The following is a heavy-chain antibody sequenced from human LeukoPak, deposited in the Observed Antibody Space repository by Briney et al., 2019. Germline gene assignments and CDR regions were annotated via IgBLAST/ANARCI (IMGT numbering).Heavy chain of an antibody. V-gene: IGHV3-30*02. D-gene: IGHD3-22*01. CDR1: GFIFSSYG. Sequence: GGSLRLSCAASGFIFSSYGMHWVRQAPGKGLEWVAFIRHDGSNKNYADSVKVRFTISRDNSKNTLYLQMNSLRAEDTAVYYCAKSSGFYESSGSDWGYGMDVWGRGTTVTVSS. CDR3: AKSSGFYESSGSDWGYGMDV. J-gene: IGHJ6*02. CDR2: IRHDGSNK.